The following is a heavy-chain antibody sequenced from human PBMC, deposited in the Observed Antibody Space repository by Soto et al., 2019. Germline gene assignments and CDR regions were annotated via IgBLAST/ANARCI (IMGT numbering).Heavy chain of an antibody. CDR3: ARWGTTGGLDV. CDR1: GFTFRSYV. Sequence: QVQLVEAGGGVVQPGTSLRLSCVGSGFTFRSYVIHWGRQAPGKGLEWVALTSYDGSNNFYGDSVKGRLTISRDNARNTGERQMDSLRLEDTALYYCARWGTTGGLDVWGQGTLVSVSS. D-gene: IGHD3-16*01. V-gene: IGHV3-33*05. J-gene: IGHJ4*02. CDR2: TSYDGSNN.